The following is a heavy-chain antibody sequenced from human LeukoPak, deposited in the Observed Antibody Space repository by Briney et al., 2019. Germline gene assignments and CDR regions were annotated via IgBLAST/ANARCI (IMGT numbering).Heavy chain of an antibody. CDR2: IWYDGSNK. Sequence: GRPLRLSCAASGFTFSSYGMHWVRQAPGKGLEWVAVIWYDGSNKYYADSVKGRFTISRDNSKNTLYLQMNSLRAEDTAVYYCARDSLASFDYWGQGTLVTVSS. CDR1: GFTFSSYG. CDR3: ARDSLASFDY. J-gene: IGHJ4*02. V-gene: IGHV3-33*01.